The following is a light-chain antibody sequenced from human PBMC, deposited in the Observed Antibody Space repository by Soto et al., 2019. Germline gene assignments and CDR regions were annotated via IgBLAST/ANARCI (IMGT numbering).Light chain of an antibody. V-gene: IGKV3D-15*01. CDR1: QSVSIN. CDR3: QFYGDPPKT. J-gene: IGKJ1*01. CDR2: GAS. Sequence: EIVMTQSPATLSVSPGERATLSCRASQSVSINLAWYQLKPGQAPRLLIYGASTRATGIPDRFTGRGSGTDFTLTISRLEPEDFAVYYCQFYGDPPKTFGQGTKVDIK.